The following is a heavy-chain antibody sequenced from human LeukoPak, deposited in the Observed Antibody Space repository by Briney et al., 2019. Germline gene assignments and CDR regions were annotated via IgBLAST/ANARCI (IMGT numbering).Heavy chain of an antibody. Sequence: PGGSLRLSCAASGFTFSTYTMNWVRQAPGKGLEWISSITSNSKYIFHADSLKGRFTISRDNSKNTLYLQMNSLRAEDTAVYYCAKGARIAVAGLDYWGQGTLVTVSS. D-gene: IGHD6-19*01. CDR3: AKGARIAVAGLDY. CDR1: GFTFSTYT. V-gene: IGHV3-21*01. CDR2: ITSNSKYI. J-gene: IGHJ4*02.